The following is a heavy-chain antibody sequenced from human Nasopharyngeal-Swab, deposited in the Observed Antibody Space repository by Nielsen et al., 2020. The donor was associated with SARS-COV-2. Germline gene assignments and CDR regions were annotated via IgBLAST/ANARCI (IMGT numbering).Heavy chain of an antibody. Sequence: GESLKISCAASGFTFTTVWMSWVRQVPGKGLEWVGRIKSKTDGSTRDYAVPVKGRFTIFRGDSKQTVSLQMDSLKPEDTGVYYCAGRDCSGTRCYAYAPSNSGVYHYYYMDVWGKGTTVTVSS. V-gene: IGHV3-15*01. D-gene: IGHD2-2*01. CDR1: GFTFTTVW. CDR3: AGRDCSGTRCYAYAPSNSGVYHYYYMDV. CDR2: IKSKTDGSTR. J-gene: IGHJ6*03.